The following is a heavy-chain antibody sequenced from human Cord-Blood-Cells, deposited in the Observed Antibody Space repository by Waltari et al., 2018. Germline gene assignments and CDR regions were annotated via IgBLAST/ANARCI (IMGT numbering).Heavy chain of an antibody. D-gene: IGHD6-6*01. J-gene: IGHJ3*02. CDR3: AREGIAARDAFDI. V-gene: IGHV3-7*01. Sequence: EVQLVESGGGLVQPGGSLRLSCAAAGFTFSSYWMSWVRQAPGKGLEWVANIKQDGSEKDYVDSVKGRFTISRDNAKNSLYLQRNSLRAEDTAVYYCAREGIAARDAFDIWGQGTMVTVSS. CDR1: GFTFSSYW. CDR2: IKQDGSEK.